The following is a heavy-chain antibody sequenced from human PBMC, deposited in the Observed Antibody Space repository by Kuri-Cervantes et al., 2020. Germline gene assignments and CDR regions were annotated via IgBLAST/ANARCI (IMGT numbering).Heavy chain of an antibody. CDR3: ARDAGEYSSSWSNYYYYYYGMDV. CDR2: ISSSGSTI. J-gene: IGHJ6*02. V-gene: IGHV3-11*04. D-gene: IGHD6-13*01. Sequence: GGSLRLSCAASGFTFSDYYMSWIRQAPGKGLEWVSYISSSGSTIYYADSVKGRFTISRDNSKNTLYLQMNSLRAEDTAVYYCARDAGEYSSSWSNYYYYYYGMDVWGQGTTVTVSS. CDR1: GFTFSDYY.